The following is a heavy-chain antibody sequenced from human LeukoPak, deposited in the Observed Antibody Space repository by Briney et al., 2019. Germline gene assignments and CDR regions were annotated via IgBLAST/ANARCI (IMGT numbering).Heavy chain of an antibody. CDR2: ISYDGSNK. J-gene: IGHJ6*02. Sequence: PGRSLRLSCAASGFTFSSYGMHWVRQAPGKGLEWVAVISYDGSNKYYADSVKGRFTISRDNSKNTLYLQMNSLRAEDTAVYYCAKGAEAYYGMDVWGQGTTVTVSS. V-gene: IGHV3-30*18. CDR3: AKGAEAYYGMDV. CDR1: GFTFSSYG.